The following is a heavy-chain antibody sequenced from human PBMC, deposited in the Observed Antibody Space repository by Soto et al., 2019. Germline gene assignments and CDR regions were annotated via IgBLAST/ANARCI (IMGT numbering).Heavy chain of an antibody. D-gene: IGHD6-19*01. CDR1: GYSLTSYW. V-gene: IGHV5-51*01. J-gene: IGHJ6*02. CDR2: IYPGDSDT. Sequence: GESLKISCKGSGYSLTSYWIGWVRQMPGKGLEWMGIIYPGDSDTRYSPSFQGQVTISADKSISTAYLQWSSLKASDTAMYYCARSKRGAYSSGWYSLSGYYNYGIDVWGQGTKVTAP. CDR3: ARSKRGAYSSGWYSLSGYYNYGIDV.